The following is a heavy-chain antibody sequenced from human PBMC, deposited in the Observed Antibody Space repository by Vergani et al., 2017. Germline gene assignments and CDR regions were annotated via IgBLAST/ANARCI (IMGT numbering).Heavy chain of an antibody. CDR2: IYHSGST. D-gene: IGHD5-18*01. CDR1: GYSISSGYY. V-gene: IGHV4-38-2*01. CDR3: ARGRYGYHDY. J-gene: IGHJ4*02. Sequence: QVQLQESGPGLVKPSETLSLTCAVSGYSISSGYYWGWIRQPPGKGLEWIGSIYHSGSTYYNPSLKSRVTISVDTSKNQFSLKLSSVTAADTAVYYCARGRYGYHDYWGQGTLVTVSS.